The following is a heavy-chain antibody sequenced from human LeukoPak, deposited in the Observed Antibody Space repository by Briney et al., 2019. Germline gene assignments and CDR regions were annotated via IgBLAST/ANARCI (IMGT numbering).Heavy chain of an antibody. Sequence: PSETLSLTCAVSGGSISSGGYSWSWIRQPPGKGLEWIGYIYHSGSTYYNPSLKSRVTISVDRSKNQFSLKLSSVTAADTAVYYCARGYCSSTSCYTSGYSYLDWGQGTLVTVSS. V-gene: IGHV4-30-2*01. J-gene: IGHJ4*02. CDR1: GGSISSGGYS. D-gene: IGHD2-2*02. CDR3: ARGYCSSTSCYTSGYSYLD. CDR2: IYHSGST.